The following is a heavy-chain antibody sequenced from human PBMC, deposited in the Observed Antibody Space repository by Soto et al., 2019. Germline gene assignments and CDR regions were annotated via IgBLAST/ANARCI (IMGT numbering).Heavy chain of an antibody. CDR3: ARISNPFDY. J-gene: IGHJ4*02. V-gene: IGHV3-30*03. D-gene: IGHD4-4*01. Sequence: QVQLVESGGGVVQPGRSLRLSCAASGFTFSTYGINWVRQAPGKGLEWVAIISYDGSNKFYADSVKGRFTISRDNSKNTLWLQMNSLRAEDTAVYYCARISNPFDYWGQGTLVTVSS. CDR1: GFTFSTYG. CDR2: ISYDGSNK.